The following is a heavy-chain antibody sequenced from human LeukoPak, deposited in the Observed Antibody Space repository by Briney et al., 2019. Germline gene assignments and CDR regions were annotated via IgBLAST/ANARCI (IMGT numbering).Heavy chain of an antibody. CDR2: ISSASNTI. V-gene: IGHV3-48*01. J-gene: IGHJ5*02. D-gene: IGHD3-10*01. Sequence: GGSLRLSCAASGFTFSSYSMNWVRQAPGKGLEWVSYISSASNTIYYTDSVKGRFTISRDNAKNSLYLQMNSLRAEDTAMYYCARDGWFGDYNWFDPWGQGTLVTVSS. CDR1: GFTFSSYS. CDR3: ARDGWFGDYNWFDP.